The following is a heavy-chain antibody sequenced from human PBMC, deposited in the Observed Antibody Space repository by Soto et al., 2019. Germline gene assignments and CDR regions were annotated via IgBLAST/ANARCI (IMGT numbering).Heavy chain of an antibody. CDR3: ARDSGTYAFDY. Sequence: ASVKVSCKTSGYTFTTYGINWVRQAPGQGLEWMAWISPYNGNTHYAQKFQGRLTMITDTSTSTSYMDLRSLRPDDTAVYYCARDSGTYAFDYWG. J-gene: IGHJ4*01. CDR1: GYTFTTYG. CDR2: ISPYNGNT. V-gene: IGHV1-18*04. D-gene: IGHD1-26*01.